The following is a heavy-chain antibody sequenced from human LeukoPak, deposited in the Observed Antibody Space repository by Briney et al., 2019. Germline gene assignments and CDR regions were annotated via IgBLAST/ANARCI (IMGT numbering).Heavy chain of an antibody. CDR2: INRDGSST. J-gene: IGHJ6*04. CDR1: GFTFSSYW. Sequence: PGGSLRLSCAASGFTFSSYWMHWVRQAPGKGLVWVSRINRDGSSTSYADSVKGRFTISRDNAKNTLYLQMNSLRAEDTAVYYCARADGIAVAGNYYYGMDVWGKGTTVTVSS. V-gene: IGHV3-74*01. CDR3: ARADGIAVAGNYYYGMDV. D-gene: IGHD6-19*01.